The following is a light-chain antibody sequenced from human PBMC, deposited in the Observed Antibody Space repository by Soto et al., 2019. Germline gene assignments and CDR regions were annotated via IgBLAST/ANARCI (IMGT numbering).Light chain of an antibody. CDR3: GAWDSPLSSYV. CDR2: ENN. V-gene: IGLV1-51*01. Sequence: QSVLTQPPSVSAAPGQKVTISCSGSSSNIGNNFVSWYQQLPGTAPKLLISENNKRPSGIPDRFSGSKSGTSATLDITGLQTGDEADYCWGAWDSPLSSYVFGAGTKLTVL. J-gene: IGLJ1*01. CDR1: SSNIGNNF.